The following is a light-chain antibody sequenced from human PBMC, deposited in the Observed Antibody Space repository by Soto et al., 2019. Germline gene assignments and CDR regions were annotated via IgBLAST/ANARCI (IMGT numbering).Light chain of an antibody. CDR2: AAS. Sequence: DIQMTQSPSSVSVSVGDRVTITCRASQGINSWLAWYQQKPGKAPKLLIYAASGLQSGVPSRFSGSGSGTDFTLTISSLQPEDFATYYCQRANSFPFAFGPGTTVDIK. V-gene: IGKV1-12*01. CDR3: QRANSFPFA. J-gene: IGKJ3*01. CDR1: QGINSW.